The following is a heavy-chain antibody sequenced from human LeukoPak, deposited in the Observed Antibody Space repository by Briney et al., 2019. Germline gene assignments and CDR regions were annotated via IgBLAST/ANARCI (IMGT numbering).Heavy chain of an antibody. CDR1: GFTFSSYG. CDR2: ISTDGNDK. V-gene: IGHV3-30*18. CDR3: AKDRTRRGADYCFDY. Sequence: GGSLRLSCAASGFTFSSYGIHWVRQAPGKGLEWMAVISTDGNDKYYADSVKGRFTISRDNSKSTLYLQMNSLRAEDTAVYYCAKDRTRRGADYCFDYWGQGTLVTVSS. J-gene: IGHJ4*02. D-gene: IGHD3-10*01.